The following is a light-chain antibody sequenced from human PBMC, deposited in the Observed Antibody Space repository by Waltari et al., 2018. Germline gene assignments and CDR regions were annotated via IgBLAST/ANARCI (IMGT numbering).Light chain of an antibody. CDR1: RGIGSH. CDR3: VQNNDYPLT. V-gene: IGKV1-9*01. CDR2: AAS. J-gene: IGKJ4*01. Sequence: IQLTQSPASLSASVGDRVTITCRASRGIGSHLAWCQQKPGKPPKVLIYAASTLQSGVPSRFRGSGSGTDFTLTISSLQPEDFATYFCVQNNDYPLTFGGGTKVE.